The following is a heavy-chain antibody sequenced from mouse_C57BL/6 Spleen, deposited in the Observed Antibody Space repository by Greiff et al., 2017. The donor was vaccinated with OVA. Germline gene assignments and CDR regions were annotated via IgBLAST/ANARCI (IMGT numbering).Heavy chain of an antibody. V-gene: IGHV3-6*01. D-gene: IGHD4-1*01. CDR1: GYSITSGYY. CDR3: ARELGRAMDY. CDR2: ISYDGSN. Sequence: EVQLQQSGPGLVKPSQSLSLTCSVTGYSITSGYYWNWIRQFPGNKLEWMGYISYDGSNNYNPSLKNRISITRDTSKYQFFLKLNSVTTEDTATYYCARELGRAMDYWGQGTSVTVSS. J-gene: IGHJ4*01.